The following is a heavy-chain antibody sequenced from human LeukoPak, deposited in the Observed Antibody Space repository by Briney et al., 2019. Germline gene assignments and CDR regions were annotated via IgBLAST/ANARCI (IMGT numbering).Heavy chain of an antibody. J-gene: IGHJ3*02. V-gene: IGHV1-69*05. CDR1: GGTFSSYA. CDR3: RGYCSSTSCYRHAFDI. Sequence: ASVKVSCKASGGTFSSYAISWVRQAPGQGLEWMGGIIPIFGTANYAQKFQGRVTITTDESTSTAYMELSSLRSEDTAVYYCRGYCSSTSCYRHAFDIWGQGTMVTVSS. D-gene: IGHD2-2*01. CDR2: IIPIFGTA.